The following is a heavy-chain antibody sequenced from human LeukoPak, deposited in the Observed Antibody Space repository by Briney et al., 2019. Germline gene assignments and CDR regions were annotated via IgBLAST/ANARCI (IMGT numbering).Heavy chain of an antibody. CDR2: ISYDGSNK. Sequence: GRSLRLSCAASGFTFSSYDMHWVRQAPGKGLEWVAVISYDGSNKYYADSVKGRFTISRDNSKNTLYLQMNSLRAEDTAVYYCAKQERGYCSGGSCYSGRYFDYWGQGALVTVSS. D-gene: IGHD2-15*01. CDR1: GFTFSSYD. CDR3: AKQERGYCSGGSCYSGRYFDY. J-gene: IGHJ4*02. V-gene: IGHV3-30*18.